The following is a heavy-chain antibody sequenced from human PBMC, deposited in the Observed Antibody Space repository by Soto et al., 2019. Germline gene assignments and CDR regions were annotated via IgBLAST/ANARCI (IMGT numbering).Heavy chain of an antibody. V-gene: IGHV3-30-3*01. CDR3: AREDSSGWYPHYYYYSGMDV. CDR2: ISYDGSNK. J-gene: IGHJ6*02. CDR1: GFTFSSYA. Sequence: QVQLVESGGGVVQPGRSLRLSCAASGFTFSSYAMHWVRQAPGKGLEWVAVISYDGSNKYYADSVKGRFTISRDNSKNTLYLQMNSLRAEDTAVYYCAREDSSGWYPHYYYYSGMDVWGQGTTVTVSS. D-gene: IGHD6-19*01.